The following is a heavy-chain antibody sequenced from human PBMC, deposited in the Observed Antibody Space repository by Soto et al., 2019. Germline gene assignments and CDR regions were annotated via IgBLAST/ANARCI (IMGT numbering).Heavy chain of an antibody. V-gene: IGHV6-1*01. CDR1: GDSVSSNSAA. D-gene: IGHD5-12*01. Sequence: SQTLSLTCAISGDSVSSNSAAWNWIRQSPSRGLEWLGRTYYRSKWYNDYAVSLKSRITINPDTSKNQFSLQLNSATPEDTAVYYCARDLRATNHYYYYGMDVWGQGTTVTVSS. J-gene: IGHJ6*02. CDR3: ARDLRATNHYYYYGMDV. CDR2: TYYRSKWYN.